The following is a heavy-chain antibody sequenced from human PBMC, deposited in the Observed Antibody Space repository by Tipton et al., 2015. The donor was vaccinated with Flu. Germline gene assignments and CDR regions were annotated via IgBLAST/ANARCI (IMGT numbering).Heavy chain of an antibody. CDR3: AESALGYYFSGTRGSWFDP. CDR1: GGSFSNYY. V-gene: IGHV4-34*01. D-gene: IGHD3-10*01. J-gene: IGHJ5*02. Sequence: TLSLTCAVFGGSFSNYYGSWIRQSPGKGLEWIGEINHSGGTNYNPSLKSRVTISLDTSKNQFSLRLSSVTAADTAVYFCAESALGYYFSGTRGSWFDPWGQGTPVTVSS. CDR2: INHSGGT.